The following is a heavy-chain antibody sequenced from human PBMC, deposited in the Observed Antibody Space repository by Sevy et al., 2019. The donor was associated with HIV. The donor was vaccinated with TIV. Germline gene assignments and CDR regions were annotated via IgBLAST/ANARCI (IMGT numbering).Heavy chain of an antibody. Sequence: ASVKVSCKASGYTFTSYDINWVRQATGQGLEWMGWMNPNSGNTGYAKKFQGRVTMTRNTSISTAYMVLSSLRSEDTAMYYCARGPGYFVWLYSYYYDGMDVWGQGTTVTVSS. V-gene: IGHV1-8*01. D-gene: IGHD3-9*01. CDR2: MNPNSGNT. J-gene: IGHJ6*02. CDR1: GYTFTSYD. CDR3: ARGPGYFVWLYSYYYDGMDV.